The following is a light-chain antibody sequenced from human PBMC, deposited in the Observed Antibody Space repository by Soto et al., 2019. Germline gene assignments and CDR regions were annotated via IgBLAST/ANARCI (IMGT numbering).Light chain of an antibody. CDR3: EQYKSYST. CDR1: QGLXNL. J-gene: IGKJ1*01. Sequence: RMTQCPSNLSASVGDRVTITCRARQGLXNLFAWYEQKPGKAPKSLSYXVSTLEGGVPSRFSGSGAGTGFTLTISNVEPEGVGTDYGEQYKSYSTVGQGTQVDVK. V-gene: IGKV1-5*01. CDR2: XVS.